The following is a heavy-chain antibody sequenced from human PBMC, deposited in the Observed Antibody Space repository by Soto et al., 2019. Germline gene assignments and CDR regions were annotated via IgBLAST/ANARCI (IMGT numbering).Heavy chain of an antibody. Sequence: GGSLRLSCAASGFTFSTYNMNWVRQAPGKGLEWVSYIGSSSGTIFYADTVKGRFTISRDNAKNLLYLQMNSLRDEDTAVYYCAREENVGFNWFDPWGQGTLVTVSS. CDR1: GFTFSTYN. J-gene: IGHJ5*02. V-gene: IGHV3-48*02. CDR2: IGSSSGTI. CDR3: AREENVGFNWFDP.